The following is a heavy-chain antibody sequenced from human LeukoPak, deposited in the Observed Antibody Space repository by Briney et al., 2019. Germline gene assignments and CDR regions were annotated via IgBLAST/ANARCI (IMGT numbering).Heavy chain of an antibody. D-gene: IGHD3-3*01. J-gene: IGHJ6*02. Sequence: ASVKVSCKASGYTFTSYDINWVRQATGQGLEWMGWMNPNSGNTGYAQKFQGRVTMTRNTSISTAYMELSSLRSEDTAVYYCARSPARITIFGVVIIDPRYYYYGMDVWGQGTTVTVSS. V-gene: IGHV1-8*01. CDR1: GYTFTSYD. CDR3: ARSPARITIFGVVIIDPRYYYYGMDV. CDR2: MNPNSGNT.